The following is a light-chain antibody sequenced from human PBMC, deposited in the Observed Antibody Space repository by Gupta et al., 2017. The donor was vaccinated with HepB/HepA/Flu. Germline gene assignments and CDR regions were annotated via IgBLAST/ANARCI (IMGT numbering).Light chain of an antibody. V-gene: IGLV1-36*01. CDR2: YDD. Sequence: QSVLTQPPSVSEAPRQRVTISCSGSSSNIGNNAVNWYQQLPGKDPKLLIYYDDLLPSGVSDRFSGSKSGTSASLAISGLQSEDEADYYCAAWDDSLNVVVFGGGTKLTVL. CDR3: AAWDDSLNVVV. CDR1: SSNIGNNA. J-gene: IGLJ2*01.